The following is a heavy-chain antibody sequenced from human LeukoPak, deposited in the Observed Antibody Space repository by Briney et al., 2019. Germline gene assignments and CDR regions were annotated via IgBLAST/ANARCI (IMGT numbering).Heavy chain of an antibody. CDR2: ISSSSSYI. V-gene: IGHV3-21*01. D-gene: IGHD4-23*01. J-gene: IGHJ4*02. CDR1: GFTFNNYG. Sequence: GGSLRLSCAASGFTFNNYGMHWVRQAPGKGLEWVSSISSSSSYIYYADSVKGRFTISRDNAKNSLYLQMNSLRAEDTAVYYCARDHATVGYWGQGTLVTVSS. CDR3: ARDHATVGY.